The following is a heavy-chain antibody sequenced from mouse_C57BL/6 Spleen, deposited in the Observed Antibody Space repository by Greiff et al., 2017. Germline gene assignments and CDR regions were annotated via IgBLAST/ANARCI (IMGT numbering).Heavy chain of an antibody. CDR2: IRLKSDNYAT. CDR1: GFTFSNYW. D-gene: IGHD1-1*01. CDR3: TEDYGSSLFAY. Sequence: EVKLEESGGGLVQPVGSMKLSCVASGFTFSNYWMNWVRQSPEKGLEWVAQIRLKSDNYATHYAESVKGRFTISRDDSKSSVYLQMNNLRAEDTGIYYCTEDYGSSLFAYWGQGTLVTVSA. J-gene: IGHJ3*01. V-gene: IGHV6-3*01.